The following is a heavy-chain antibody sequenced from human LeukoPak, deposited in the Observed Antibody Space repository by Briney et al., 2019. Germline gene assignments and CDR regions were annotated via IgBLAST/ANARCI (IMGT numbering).Heavy chain of an antibody. Sequence: GGSLRLSCAASGFTFDDYTMHWVRQAPGKGLEWVSLISWDGVSTYYADSVKGRFTISRDNSKNSLYLQMNSLRTEDTALYYCAKDKVTRDYYYYMDVWGKGTTVTVSS. CDR2: ISWDGVST. J-gene: IGHJ6*03. V-gene: IGHV3-43*01. CDR3: AKDKVTRDYYYYMDV. CDR1: GFTFDDYT. D-gene: IGHD5-18*01.